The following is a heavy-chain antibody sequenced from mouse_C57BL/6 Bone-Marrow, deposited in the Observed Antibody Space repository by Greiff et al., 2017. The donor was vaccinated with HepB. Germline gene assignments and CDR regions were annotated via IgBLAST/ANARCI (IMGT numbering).Heavy chain of an antibody. V-gene: IGHV14-3*01. Sequence: EVQGVESVAELVRPGASVKLSCTASGFNIKNTYMHWVKQRPEQGLEWIGRIDPANGNTKYAPKLPGKATITADTSSNTAYLQLSSLTSEDTAIYYCSRSLSMNRPYWGRGTLVTVSA. CDR1: GFNIKNTY. CDR3: SRSLSMNRPY. J-gene: IGHJ3*01. D-gene: IGHD2-3*01. CDR2: IDPANGNT.